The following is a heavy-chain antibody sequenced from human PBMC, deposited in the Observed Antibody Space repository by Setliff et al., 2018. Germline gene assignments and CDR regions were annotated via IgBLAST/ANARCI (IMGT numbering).Heavy chain of an antibody. D-gene: IGHD3-10*01. V-gene: IGHV3-30*03. CDR1: GFTVSTFS. CDR3: FGAGTCSY. J-gene: IGHJ4*02. Sequence: GGSLRLSCAASGFTVSTFSMHWVRQTPVKGLEWVATISDDGSNEFYADSVKGRFTVFRDNAKNSLSLQMNNLRTEDTAVYYCFGAGTCSYWGQGTLVTVSS. CDR2: ISDDGSNE.